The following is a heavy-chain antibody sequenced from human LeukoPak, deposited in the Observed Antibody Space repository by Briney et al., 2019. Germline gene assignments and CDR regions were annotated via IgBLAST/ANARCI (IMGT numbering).Heavy chain of an antibody. CDR2: IYYSGTT. J-gene: IGHJ4*02. Sequence: SETLSLTCTVSGGSISSSSYYWGWIRQPPGKGLEWIGSIYYSGTTYYNPSLKARVTISVDTSKNQFSLNLSSVTAADTAVYYCATWRTAKTGFDYWGQGTLVTVSS. CDR1: GGSISSSSYY. V-gene: IGHV4-39*01. D-gene: IGHD1-1*01. CDR3: ATWRTAKTGFDY.